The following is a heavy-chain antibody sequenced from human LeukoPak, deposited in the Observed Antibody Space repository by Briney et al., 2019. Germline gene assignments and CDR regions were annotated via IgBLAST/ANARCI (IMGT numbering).Heavy chain of an antibody. D-gene: IGHD5-12*01. CDR3: ARDPLDISRWANAFDI. CDR2: IYSGGST. CDR1: GFTFSSYE. V-gene: IGHV3-53*01. J-gene: IGHJ3*02. Sequence: GGSLRLSCAASGFTFSSYEMNWVRQAPGKGLEWVSVIYSGGSTYYADSVKGRFTISRDNSKNTLYLQMNSLRAEDTAVYYCARDPLDISRWANAFDIWGQGTTVIVSS.